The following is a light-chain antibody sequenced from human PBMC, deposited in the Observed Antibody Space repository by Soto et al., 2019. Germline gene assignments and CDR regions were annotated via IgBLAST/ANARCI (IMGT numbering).Light chain of an antibody. CDR1: QSVSSN. CDR3: QHYNNWLRT. Sequence: EIVMTQSPATLSVSPGERATLSCRASQSVSSNLAWYQQKPGQAPRLLIYGASTRATGIPARFSGSGSGTEFTLTIGSLQSEDFAVYYCQHYNNWLRTFGKGTKVEIK. V-gene: IGKV3-15*01. CDR2: GAS. J-gene: IGKJ1*01.